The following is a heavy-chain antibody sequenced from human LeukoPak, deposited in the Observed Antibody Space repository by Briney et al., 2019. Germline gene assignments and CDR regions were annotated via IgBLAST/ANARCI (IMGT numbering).Heavy chain of an antibody. J-gene: IGHJ4*02. CDR3: ANSAYYYDSSGSIAYFDY. CDR1: GYTLTELS. CDR2: FDPEDDET. D-gene: IGHD3-22*01. Sequence: RASVKVSCKVSGYTLTELSMHWVRQAPGKGLEWMGGFDPEDDETIYAQKFQGRVTMTEDTSTDTAYMELSSLRSEDTAVYYCANSAYYYDSSGSIAYFDYWGQGTLVTVSS. V-gene: IGHV1-24*01.